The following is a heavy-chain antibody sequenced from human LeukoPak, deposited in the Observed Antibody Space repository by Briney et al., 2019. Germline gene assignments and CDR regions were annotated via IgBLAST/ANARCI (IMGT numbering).Heavy chain of an antibody. CDR2: INPNSGGT. CDR1: GYTFTGYY. CDR3: ARDSRTVVTINAYYYYYYMDV. J-gene: IGHJ6*03. V-gene: IGHV1-2*02. Sequence: GASVKVSCKASGYTFTGYYMHWVRQAPGQGLEWMGWINPNSGGTNYAQKFQGRVTMTRDTSISTAYMELSRLRSDDTAVYYCARDSRTVVTINAYYYYYYMDVWGKGTTVTVSS. D-gene: IGHD5-12*01.